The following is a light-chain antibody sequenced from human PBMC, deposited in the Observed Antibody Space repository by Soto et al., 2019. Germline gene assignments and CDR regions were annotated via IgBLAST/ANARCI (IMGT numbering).Light chain of an antibody. CDR1: SSDIGDYNY. J-gene: IGLJ2*01. CDR3: SSYTGGSTVV. V-gene: IGLV2-14*01. Sequence: QSALTQPASVSGSPGQSIAISCTGSSSDIGDYNYVSWYLQHPGKAPKLIIFDVTNRPSGVSNRFSGSMSGNTASLTISGLQPEDEADYFCSSYTGGSTVVFGGGTKLTVL. CDR2: DVT.